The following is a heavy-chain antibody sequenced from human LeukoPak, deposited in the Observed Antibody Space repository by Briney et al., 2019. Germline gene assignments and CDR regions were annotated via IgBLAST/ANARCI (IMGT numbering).Heavy chain of an antibody. CDR2: INFDGTTT. J-gene: IGHJ4*02. Sequence: SGWSLRLSCAASGFTFSNYWMHWVRQAPGKGPVWVSRINFDGTTTTYADSVKGRFTISRDNAKNTLYLQMNSLQVEDTALYYCARDVNWNQVDYWGQGTLVTVSS. CDR3: ARDVNWNQVDY. CDR1: GFTFSNYW. V-gene: IGHV3-74*01. D-gene: IGHD1-1*01.